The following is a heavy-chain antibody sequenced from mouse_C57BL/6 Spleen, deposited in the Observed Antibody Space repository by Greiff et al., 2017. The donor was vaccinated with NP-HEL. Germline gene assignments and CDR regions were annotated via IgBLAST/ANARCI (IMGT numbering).Heavy chain of an antibody. V-gene: IGHV14-4*01. Sequence: EVQLQQSGAELVRPGASVKLSCTASGFNIKDDYMHWVKQRPEQGLEWIGWIDPENGDTEYASKFQGKATITADTSSNTAYLQHSSLTSEDTAVYYCTTGGLRRAMDYWGQGTSVTVSS. CDR3: TTGGLRRAMDY. CDR1: GFNIKDDY. CDR2: IDPENGDT. D-gene: IGHD2-2*01. J-gene: IGHJ4*01.